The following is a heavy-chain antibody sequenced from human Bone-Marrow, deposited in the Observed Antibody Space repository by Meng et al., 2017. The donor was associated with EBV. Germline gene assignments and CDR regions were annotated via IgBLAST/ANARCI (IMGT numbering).Heavy chain of an antibody. Sequence: PLKEVCQTVINPTQPPTLTFTFSGFSLSTSGMGVAWIRQPPGKALEWLALIYWDDETRYSPALKNRLTVTKDSSKNQVVFRMANLDPADTATYYCAHRRSDSGWFGYWGQGTLVTVSS. V-gene: IGHV2-5*02. CDR3: AHRRSDSGWFGY. CDR2: IYWDDET. CDR1: GFSLSTSGMG. D-gene: IGHD6-19*01. J-gene: IGHJ4*02.